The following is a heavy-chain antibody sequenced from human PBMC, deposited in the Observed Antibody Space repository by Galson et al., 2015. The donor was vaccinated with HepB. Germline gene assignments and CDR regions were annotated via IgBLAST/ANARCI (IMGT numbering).Heavy chain of an antibody. J-gene: IGHJ5*02. CDR2: ISGSGGST. V-gene: IGHV3-23*01. Sequence: SLRLSCAASGFTFSSYAMSWVRQAPGKGLEWVSAISGSGGSTYYADSVKGRFTISRDNSKNTLYLQMNSLRAEDTAVYYCAKGRSGWFGELLLPWGQGTLVTVSS. D-gene: IGHD3-10*01. CDR1: GFTFSSYA. CDR3: AKGRSGWFGELLLP.